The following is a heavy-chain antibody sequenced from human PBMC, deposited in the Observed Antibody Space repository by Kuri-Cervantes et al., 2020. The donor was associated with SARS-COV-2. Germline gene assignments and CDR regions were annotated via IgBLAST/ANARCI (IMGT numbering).Heavy chain of an antibody. CDR2: INHSGST. D-gene: IGHD3-3*01. Sequence: SETLSLTCAVDGGSFSGYYWGWIRQPPGKGLEWIGEINHSGSTNYNPSLKSRVTISVDTSKNQFSLKLSSVTAADTAVYYCARQMMSSITIFGVVITRNWFDPWGQGTLVTVSS. V-gene: IGHV4-34*01. CDR3: ARQMMSSITIFGVVITRNWFDP. J-gene: IGHJ5*02. CDR1: GGSFSGYY.